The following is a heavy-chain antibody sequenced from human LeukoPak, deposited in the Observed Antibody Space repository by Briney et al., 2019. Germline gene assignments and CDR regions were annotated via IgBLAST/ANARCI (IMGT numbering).Heavy chain of an antibody. J-gene: IGHJ4*02. V-gene: IGHV3-15*01. CDR3: ANIFGGKSHRSDY. Sequence: PGGSLRLSCAASGFTFSSAWMSWVRQAPGQGLEWLGRIKTKTDGGTTDYAAPVKGRFTISRDDSKDTLYLQMNSLKSDDTAVYYCANIFGGKSHRSDYWGQGTLVTVSS. CDR2: IKTKTDGGTT. D-gene: IGHD4-23*01. CDR1: GFTFSSAW.